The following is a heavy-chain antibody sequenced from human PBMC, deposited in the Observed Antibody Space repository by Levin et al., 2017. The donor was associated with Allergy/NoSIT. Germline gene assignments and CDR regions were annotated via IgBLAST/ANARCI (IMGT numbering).Heavy chain of an antibody. CDR2: IWYDGSNK. CDR3: ARESGYCSGGSCRAPEYFQH. J-gene: IGHJ1*01. CDR1: GFTFSSYG. V-gene: IGHV3-33*01. Sequence: AGGSLRLSCAASGFTFSSYGMHWVRQAPGKGLEWVAVIWYDGSNKYYADSVKGRFTISRDTSKNTLFLQMNSLRAEDTAVYYCARESGYCSGGSCRAPEYFQHWGQGTLVTVSS. D-gene: IGHD2-15*01.